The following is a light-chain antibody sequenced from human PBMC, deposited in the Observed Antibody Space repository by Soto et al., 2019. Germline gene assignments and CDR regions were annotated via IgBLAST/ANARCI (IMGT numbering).Light chain of an antibody. CDR3: SSYTSSSTSV. V-gene: IGLV2-14*01. CDR2: DVG. Sequence: QSALTQPASVSGSPGQSITISCTGTSSDVGGYNYVSWYQQHPGKAPKLMIYDVGNRPSGVSNRFSGSKSGNTASLTTSGLQAEDEADYYCSSYTSSSTSVFGTGTKVTVL. CDR1: SSDVGGYNY. J-gene: IGLJ1*01.